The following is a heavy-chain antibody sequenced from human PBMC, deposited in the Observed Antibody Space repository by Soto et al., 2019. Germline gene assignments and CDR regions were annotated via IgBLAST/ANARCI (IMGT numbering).Heavy chain of an antibody. CDR3: ARAISLIMAAPDY. D-gene: IGHD2-8*01. Sequence: SXKVSCKTAGYTXSNYASGWVRQAPGQGLEWIGWVIPYNCNANYTEKFQVRVSITTDTSKTTAYMELKSLTSDDTDIYYCARAISLIMAAPDYWGQGTLGTVSS. V-gene: IGHV1-18*04. J-gene: IGHJ4*02. CDR2: VIPYNCNA. CDR1: GYTXSNYA.